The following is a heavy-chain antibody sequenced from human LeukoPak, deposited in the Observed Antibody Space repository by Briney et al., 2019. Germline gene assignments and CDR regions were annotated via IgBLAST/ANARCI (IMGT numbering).Heavy chain of an antibody. V-gene: IGHV3-7*04. D-gene: IGHD3-16*01. Sequence: GGSLRLSCAASGFTFSVYWMSWVRQAPGKGLEWVANIKQDGSVKYYVDSLKGRFTISRDNAKNSVYLQMNSLRAEDTAVYYCARAMSTFGGVRNYFDSWGQGTLVTVSS. CDR1: GFTFSVYW. CDR2: IKQDGSVK. CDR3: ARAMSTFGGVRNYFDS. J-gene: IGHJ4*02.